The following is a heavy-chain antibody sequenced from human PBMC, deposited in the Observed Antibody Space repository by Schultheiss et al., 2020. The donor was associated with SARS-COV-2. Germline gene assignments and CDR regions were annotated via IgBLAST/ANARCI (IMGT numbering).Heavy chain of an antibody. V-gene: IGHV4-31*01. CDR2: IYHSGTA. CDR1: GDSISSGPYY. D-gene: IGHD4-17*01. CDR3: ARSRAYGDFDFDY. J-gene: IGHJ4*02. Sequence: SETLSLTCTVSGDSISSGPYYWNWIRQPPGKGLEWIGYIYHSGTAYYNPSLKSQLTMSTDTSKNQFSLKVTSVTVADTAVYYCARSRAYGDFDFDYWGQGTLVTVSS.